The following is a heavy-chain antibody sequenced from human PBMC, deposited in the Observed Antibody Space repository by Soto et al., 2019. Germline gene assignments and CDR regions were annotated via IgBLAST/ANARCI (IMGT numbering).Heavy chain of an antibody. D-gene: IGHD3-22*01. CDR1: GYTFTSYG. J-gene: IGHJ5*02. V-gene: IGHV1-18*01. Sequence: ASVKVSCKASGYTFTSYGISWVRQAPGQGLEWKGRISAYNGNTNYAQKLQGRVTMTTDTSTSTAYMELRSLRSDDTAVYYCARDQLNYYDSSGYGWFDPWGQGTLVTVSS. CDR3: ARDQLNYYDSSGYGWFDP. CDR2: ISAYNGNT.